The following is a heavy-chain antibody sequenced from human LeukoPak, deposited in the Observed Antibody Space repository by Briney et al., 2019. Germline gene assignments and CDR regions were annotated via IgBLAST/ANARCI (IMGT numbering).Heavy chain of an antibody. V-gene: IGHV3-23*01. CDR1: GFSFSNYA. D-gene: IGHD4-23*01. Sequence: GSLRLSCAASGFSFSNYAMTWVRQAPGKGLEWVSVIGSDGGGIQYADSVKGRFSISRDNSKNTLYLQMNSLRVEDTAVYYCAKYAPPTTVVTRFFDYWGQGTLVTVSS. CDR2: IGSDGGGI. J-gene: IGHJ4*02. CDR3: AKYAPPTTVVTRFFDY.